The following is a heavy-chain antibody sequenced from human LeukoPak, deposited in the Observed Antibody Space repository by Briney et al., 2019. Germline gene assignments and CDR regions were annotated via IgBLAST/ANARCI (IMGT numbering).Heavy chain of an antibody. J-gene: IGHJ3*02. CDR1: GFTFSSYA. V-gene: IGHV3-23*01. CDR2: IGGSGGST. Sequence: GGSLRLSCAASGFTFSSYAMSWVRQAPGKGLEWVSAIGGSGGSTYYADSVKGRFTISRDNSKNTLYLQMNSLRAEDTAVYYCAKPMVACSGGSCLFAFDIWGQGTMVTVSS. D-gene: IGHD2-15*01. CDR3: AKPMVACSGGSCLFAFDI.